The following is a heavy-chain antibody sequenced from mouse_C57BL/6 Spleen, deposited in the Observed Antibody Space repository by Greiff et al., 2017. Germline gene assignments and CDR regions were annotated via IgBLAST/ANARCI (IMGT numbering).Heavy chain of an antibody. V-gene: IGHV5-12*01. D-gene: IGHD2-1*01. J-gene: IGHJ3*01. CDR3: ASPLYYGNYDWFAY. CDR2: ISNGGGST. Sequence: EVMLVESGGGLVQPGGSLKLSCAASGFTFSDYYMYWVRQTPEKRLEWVAYISNGGGSTYYPDTVKGRFTISRDNAKNTLYLQMSRLKSEDTAMYYCASPLYYGNYDWFAYWGQGTLVTVSA. CDR1: GFTFSDYY.